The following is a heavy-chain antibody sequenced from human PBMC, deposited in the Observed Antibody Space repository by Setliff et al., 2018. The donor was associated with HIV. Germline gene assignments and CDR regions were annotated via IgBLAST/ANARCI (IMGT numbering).Heavy chain of an antibody. Sequence: ASVKVSCKASGYTFSGYYLHWVRRAPGQGLEWLGMINPSGGDTTYAQKFQGRVTMTRDTSTSTVYMDLSSLRSEDTAVYYCARGGHYSGTYLPRDYYMDVWGKGTTVTVSS. D-gene: IGHD1-26*01. CDR3: ARGGHYSGTYLPRDYYMDV. J-gene: IGHJ6*03. V-gene: IGHV1-46*01. CDR1: GYTFSGYY. CDR2: INPSGGDT.